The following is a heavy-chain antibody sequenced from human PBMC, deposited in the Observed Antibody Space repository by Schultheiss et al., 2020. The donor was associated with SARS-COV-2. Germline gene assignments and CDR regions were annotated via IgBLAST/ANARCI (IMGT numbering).Heavy chain of an antibody. CDR2: ISGSGGST. D-gene: IGHD5-24*01. J-gene: IGHJ4*02. CDR3: ARTGRPVPDRDFGFDY. Sequence: GGSLRLSCAASGFTVSSNYMSWVRQAPGKGLEWVSVISGSGGSTYYADSVKGRFTISRDNSKNTLYLQMNSLRAEDTAVYSCARTGRPVPDRDFGFDYWGQGTLVTVSS. V-gene: IGHV3-53*05. CDR1: GFTVSSNY.